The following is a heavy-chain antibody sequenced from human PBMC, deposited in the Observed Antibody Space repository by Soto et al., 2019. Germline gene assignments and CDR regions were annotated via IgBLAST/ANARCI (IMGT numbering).Heavy chain of an antibody. J-gene: IGHJ4*02. V-gene: IGHV3-7*03. Sequence: EVQLVVSGGGLVQPGGSLRLSCAASGFTFSAYWMTWVRQAPGKGLEWVANINQDGSEKYYVDSVKGRFSISRDNATDSLYLHINSLRVEDTAVYYCARAQMGYYFDGFISRRNPYFDYWGQGTLATVSS. D-gene: IGHD3-22*01. CDR1: GFTFSAYW. CDR3: ARAQMGYYFDGFISRRNPYFDY. CDR2: INQDGSEK.